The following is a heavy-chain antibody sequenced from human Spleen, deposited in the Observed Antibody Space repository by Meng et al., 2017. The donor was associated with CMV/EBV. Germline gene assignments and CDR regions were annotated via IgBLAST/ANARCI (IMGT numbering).Heavy chain of an antibody. CDR3: ARVPRLGYCSSTSCPRRAYNWFDP. D-gene: IGHD2-2*01. CDR1: Y. Sequence: YWSWIRQPPGKGLEWIGEINHSGSTNYNTSLKSRVTISVDTSKNQFSLKLSSVTAADTAVYYCARVPRLGYCSSTSCPRRAYNWFDPWGQGTLVTVSS. J-gene: IGHJ5*02. CDR2: INHSGST. V-gene: IGHV4-34*01.